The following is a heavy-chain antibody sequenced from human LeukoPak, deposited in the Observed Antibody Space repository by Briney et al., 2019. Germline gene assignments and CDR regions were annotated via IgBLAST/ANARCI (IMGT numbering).Heavy chain of an antibody. Sequence: SDTLSLTCAVSGYSISSNNWWAWVRQPPGKGLEWIGYIYYNGNTYYNPYNPSLTGRVTMSVDTSKNQFSLKLDSVTEIDTAMYYCARNQAVAANRGASDVWGQGTMVTVSS. J-gene: IGHJ3*01. CDR1: GYSISSNNW. CDR3: ARNQAVAANRGASDV. V-gene: IGHV4-28*01. D-gene: IGHD6-19*01. CDR2: IYYNGNT.